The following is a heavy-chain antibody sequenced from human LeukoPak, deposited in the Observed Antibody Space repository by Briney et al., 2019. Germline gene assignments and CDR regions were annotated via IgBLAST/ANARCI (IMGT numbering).Heavy chain of an antibody. Sequence: GGSLRLSCGASGFTFSSYWMHWVRQAPGKGLVWVSRTDGTTTAHADSVKGRFTISRDNAKNTLYLQMNSLRAEDTAVYFCARDPWGYRAGVMDFWGLGTLVTVSS. CDR2: TDGTTT. J-gene: IGHJ4*02. V-gene: IGHV3-74*01. CDR3: ARDPWGYRAGVMDF. CDR1: GFTFSSYW. D-gene: IGHD1-1*01.